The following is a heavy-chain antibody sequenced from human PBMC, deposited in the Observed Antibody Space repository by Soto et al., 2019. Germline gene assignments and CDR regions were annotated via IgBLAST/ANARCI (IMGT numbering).Heavy chain of an antibody. D-gene: IGHD2-2*01. V-gene: IGHV1-69*12. CDR2: IIPIFGTA. CDR3: ARDRVLVPAASYYYGMDV. Sequence: QVQLVQSGAEVKKPGSSVKVSCKASGGTFSSYAISWVRQAPGQGLRWMGGIIPIFGTATYAQKFQGRVTITADESTSTAYMELSSLRSEDTAVYYCARDRVLVPAASYYYGMDVWGQGTTVTVSS. CDR1: GGTFSSYA. J-gene: IGHJ6*02.